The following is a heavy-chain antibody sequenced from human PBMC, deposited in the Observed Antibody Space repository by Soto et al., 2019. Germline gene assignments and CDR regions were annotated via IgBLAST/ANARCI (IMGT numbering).Heavy chain of an antibody. D-gene: IGHD1-26*01. CDR3: ARDLPSGSYYGHFDY. V-gene: IGHV1-69*12. CDR1: GGTFSSYA. CDR2: IIPIFGTA. J-gene: IGHJ4*02. Sequence: QVQLVQSGAEVKKPGSSVKVSCKASGGTFSSYAISWVRQAPGQGLEWMGGIIPIFGTANYAQKFQGRVTITADESTSTAYMELSSLRSDGTAVYYCARDLPSGSYYGHFDYWGQGTLVTVSS.